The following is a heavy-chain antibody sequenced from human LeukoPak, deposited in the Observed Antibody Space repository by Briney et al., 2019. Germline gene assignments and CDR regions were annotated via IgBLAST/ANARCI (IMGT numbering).Heavy chain of an antibody. V-gene: IGHV3-11*01. D-gene: IGHD6-19*01. Sequence: GRSLRLSCAASGFTFSGYYMSWIRQAPGEGLEWVSYISSRGSSIYYADSLKGRFTISRDNAKNSLYLQMNSLRPEDTAVYYCARDGKAVAADFDYWGQGTLVTVSS. CDR2: ISSRGSSI. J-gene: IGHJ4*02. CDR3: ARDGKAVAADFDY. CDR1: GFTFSGYY.